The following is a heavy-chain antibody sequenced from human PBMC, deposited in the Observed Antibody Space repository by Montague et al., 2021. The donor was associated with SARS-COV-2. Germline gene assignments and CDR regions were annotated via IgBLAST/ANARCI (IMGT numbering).Heavy chain of an antibody. V-gene: IGHV3-11*05. Sequence: SLRLSCAASGFTFSDYYVSWIRQAPGKGLEWVSYISSSSSYTNYADSVKGRFTISRDNAKNSLYLQMNSLRAEDTAVYYCARVRAIYDYVWGSYRPGAFDIWGQGTMVTVSS. J-gene: IGHJ3*02. D-gene: IGHD3-16*01. CDR1: GFTFSDYY. CDR2: ISSSSSYT. CDR3: ARVRAIYDYVWGSYRPGAFDI.